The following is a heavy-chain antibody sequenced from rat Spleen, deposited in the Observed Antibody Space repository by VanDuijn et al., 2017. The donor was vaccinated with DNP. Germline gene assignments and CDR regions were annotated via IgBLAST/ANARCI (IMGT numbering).Heavy chain of an antibody. Sequence: EVQLVETGGGLVQPGGSLKLSCVASGFTFNNYWMYWFRQIPGKGLEWVASITSSGEYTHYPDSVKGRFTISRDNAKNTLYLQMNSLRSEDTATYYCAREGTTEGIRDYWGQGVMVTVSS. CDR3: AREGTTEGIRDY. V-gene: IGHV5-31*01. D-gene: IGHD1-11*01. CDR2: ITSSGEYT. CDR1: GFTFNNYW. J-gene: IGHJ2*01.